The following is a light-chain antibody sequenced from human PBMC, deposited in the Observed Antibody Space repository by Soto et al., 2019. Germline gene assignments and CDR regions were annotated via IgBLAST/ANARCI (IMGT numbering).Light chain of an antibody. V-gene: IGLV2-11*01. CDR2: DVS. CDR3: CSYAGSYTLGV. CDR1: SSDVGGYNY. Sequence: QSALTQPRSVSGSPGQSVTISCTGTSSDVGGYNYVSWYQQHPGKAPKLMIYDVSKRPSGVPDRFSGSKSGNTASLTISGLQAEDEADYYRCSYAGSYTLGVFGTGTKVTVL. J-gene: IGLJ1*01.